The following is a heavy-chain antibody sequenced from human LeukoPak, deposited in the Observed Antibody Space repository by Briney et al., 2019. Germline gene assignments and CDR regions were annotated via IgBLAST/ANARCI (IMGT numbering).Heavy chain of an antibody. Sequence: ASVKVSCKASGYTFTKYYMHWVRQAPGQGLEWMGTINPSGGDTRHAHKFQGRVTVTRDKSTSTVYMELRSLRSDDTAVYYCARAARYYYDSSGYFYYYYYMDVWGKGTTVTISS. D-gene: IGHD3-22*01. CDR3: ARAARYYYDSSGYFYYYYYMDV. CDR1: GYTFTKYY. V-gene: IGHV1-46*01. J-gene: IGHJ6*03. CDR2: INPSGGDT.